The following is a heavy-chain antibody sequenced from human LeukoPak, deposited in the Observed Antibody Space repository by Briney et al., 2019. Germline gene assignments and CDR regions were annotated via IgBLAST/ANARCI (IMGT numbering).Heavy chain of an antibody. Sequence: GSLRLSCAASGFTFSSYAMHWVRQAPGKGLEWVAVISYDGSNKYYADSVKGRFTISRDNSKNTLYLQMNSLRAEDTAVYYCATAAVAGTPFDYWGQGTLVTVSS. J-gene: IGHJ4*02. CDR1: GFTFSSYA. CDR2: ISYDGSNK. CDR3: ATAAVAGTPFDY. D-gene: IGHD6-19*01. V-gene: IGHV3-30-3*01.